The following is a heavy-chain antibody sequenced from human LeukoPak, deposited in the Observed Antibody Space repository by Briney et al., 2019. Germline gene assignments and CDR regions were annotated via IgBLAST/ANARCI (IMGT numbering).Heavy chain of an antibody. J-gene: IGHJ4*02. Sequence: GASVKVSCKASGGTFSSYAISWVRQAPGQGLEWMGRIIPILGIANYAQKFQGRVTITADESTSTAYMELSSLRSEDTAVYYCARGNGNYVIYWGQGTLVTVSS. CDR1: GGTFSSYA. CDR3: ARGNGNYVIY. D-gene: IGHD4-11*01. CDR2: IIPILGIA. V-gene: IGHV1-69*04.